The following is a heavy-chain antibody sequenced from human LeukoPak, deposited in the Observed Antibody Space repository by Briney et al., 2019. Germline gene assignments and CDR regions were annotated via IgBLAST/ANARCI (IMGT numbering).Heavy chain of an antibody. CDR3: ASTYYYGSGSYYMVDY. D-gene: IGHD3-10*01. CDR2: INHSVST. J-gene: IGHJ4*02. V-gene: IGHV4-34*01. Sequence: SETLSLTCAVYGGSFSGYYWSWIRQPPGKGLEWIGEINHSVSTNYNPSLKSRVTISVDTSKNQFSLKLSSVTAADTAVYYCASTYYYGSGSYYMVDYWGQGTLVTVSS. CDR1: GGSFSGYY.